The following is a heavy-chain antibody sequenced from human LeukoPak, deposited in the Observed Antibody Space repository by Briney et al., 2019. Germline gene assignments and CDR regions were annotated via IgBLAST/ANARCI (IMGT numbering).Heavy chain of an antibody. J-gene: IGHJ4*02. V-gene: IGHV3-30*18. Sequence: GGSLRLSCAASGFTFSSYGMHWVRQAPGKGLEWVAVISYDGSNKYYADSVKGRFTTSRDNSKNTLYLQMNSLRAEDTAVYYCAKAGDGGVDYWGQGTLVTVSS. CDR1: GFTFSSYG. D-gene: IGHD4-23*01. CDR2: ISYDGSNK. CDR3: AKAGDGGVDY.